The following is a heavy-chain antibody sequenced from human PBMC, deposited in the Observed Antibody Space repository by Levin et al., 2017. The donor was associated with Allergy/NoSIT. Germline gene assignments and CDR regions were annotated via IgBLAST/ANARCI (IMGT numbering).Heavy chain of an antibody. Sequence: SETLSLTCNVSGGSIGNYYWNWIRQPPGKGLEWIGYIFHTGTTYYSPSLKSRVTISVDTSKNQFSLKLTSVTAAAPAVYYCARDNYFDSSGSYRLDYWGQGTLVTVSS. D-gene: IGHD3-22*01. CDR2: IFHTGTT. J-gene: IGHJ4*02. CDR3: ARDNYFDSSGSYRLDY. V-gene: IGHV4-59*01. CDR1: GGSIGNYY.